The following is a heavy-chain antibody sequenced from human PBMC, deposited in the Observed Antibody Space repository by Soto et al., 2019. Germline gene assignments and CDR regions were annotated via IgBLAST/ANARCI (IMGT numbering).Heavy chain of an antibody. V-gene: IGHV1-2*04. J-gene: IGHJ4*02. CDR2: INPNSGGT. CDR3: ARGAPAADTAMVPHAY. Sequence: GASVKVSCKASGYTFTGYYMHWVRQAPGQGLEWMGWINPNSGGTNYAQKFQGWVTMTRDTSISTAYMELSRLRSDDTAVYYCARGAPAADTAMVPHAYWGQGTLVTVSS. CDR1: GYTFTGYY. D-gene: IGHD5-18*01.